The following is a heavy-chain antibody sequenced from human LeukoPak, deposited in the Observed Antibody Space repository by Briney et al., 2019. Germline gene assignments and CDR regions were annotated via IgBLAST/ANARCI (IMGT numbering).Heavy chain of an antibody. J-gene: IGHJ6*04. V-gene: IGHV1-2*02. D-gene: IGHD2-2*01. CDR3: AKARGLYCSSTSCYDCDV. CDR1: GHTFTAYY. CDR2: INPNSGGT. Sequence: ASVKVPCKASGHTFTAYYIHWVRQAPGQGLEWMGWINPNSGGTNYAQKFQGRVTLTRDTSITTAYMELNRLRSDDTAVYYCAKARGLYCSSTSCYDCDVWGKGTTVTVSS.